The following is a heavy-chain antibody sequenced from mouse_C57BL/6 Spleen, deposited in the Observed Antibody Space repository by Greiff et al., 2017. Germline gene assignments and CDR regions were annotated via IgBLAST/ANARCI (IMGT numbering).Heavy chain of an antibody. Sequence: VQLQESGAELARPGASVKLSCKASGYTFTSYGISWVKQSTGQGLEWIGEIYPRSGNTYYNEKFKGKATLTADKSSSTAYMELRSLTSEDSAVYFCAREETWTDFDYWGPGTTLTVSS. CDR1: GYTFTSYG. D-gene: IGHD3-3*01. J-gene: IGHJ2*01. CDR2: IYPRSGNT. V-gene: IGHV1-81*01. CDR3: AREETWTDFDY.